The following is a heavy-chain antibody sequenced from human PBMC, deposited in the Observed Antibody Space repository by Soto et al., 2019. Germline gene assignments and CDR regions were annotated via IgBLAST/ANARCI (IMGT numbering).Heavy chain of an antibody. CDR2: INPNSGGT. CDR3: ARDHGNGDYYFDY. CDR1: GYTFTGYY. J-gene: IGHJ4*02. D-gene: IGHD4-17*01. V-gene: IGHV1-2*04. Sequence: ASVKVSCKASGYTFTGYYMHWVRQAPGQGLEWMGWINPNSGGTNYAQKFQGWVTMTRDTSISTAYMELSRLRPDDTAVYYCARDHGNGDYYFDYWGQGTLVTVSS.